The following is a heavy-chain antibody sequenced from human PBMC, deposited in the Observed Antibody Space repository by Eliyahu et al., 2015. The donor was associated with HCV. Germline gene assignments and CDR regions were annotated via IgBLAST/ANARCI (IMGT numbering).Heavy chain of an antibody. CDR3: ARHIGLLAPFDY. J-gene: IGHJ4*02. CDR2: IYYSGST. D-gene: IGHD3/OR15-3a*01. V-gene: IGHV4-39*01. Sequence: QLQLQESGPGLVKPSETLSLTCTVSGGSXSSSSYYWGWIRQPPGKGLEWIGSIYYSGSTYYNPSLKSRVTISVDTSKNQFSLKLSSVTAADTAVYYCARHIGLLAPFDYWGQGTLVTVSS. CDR1: GGSXSSSSYY.